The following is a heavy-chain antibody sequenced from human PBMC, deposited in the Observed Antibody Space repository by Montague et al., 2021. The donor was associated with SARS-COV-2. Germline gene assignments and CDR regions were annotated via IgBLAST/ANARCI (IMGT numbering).Heavy chain of an antibody. CDR1: GGSIMSPSFH. J-gene: IGHJ4*02. V-gene: IGHV4-39*01. D-gene: IGHD3/OR15-3a*01. CDR3: ARRPTGWTGYAKSVYLDY. Sequence: SETLSLTCTVSGGSIMSPSFHWDWIRQAPGKGLEWIGSINYNGTTYFXXXLRSRVTLSVDTPRSLFSLELSSVTAADTAVYYCARRPTGWTGYAKSVYLDYWGQGLLVTVSS. CDR2: INYNGTT.